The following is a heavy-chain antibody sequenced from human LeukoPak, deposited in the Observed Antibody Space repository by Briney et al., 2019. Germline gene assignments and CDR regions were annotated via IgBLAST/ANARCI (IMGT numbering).Heavy chain of an antibody. CDR3: ARERSSSWYYDSGMDV. Sequence: SETLSLTCAVYGGSFSGYYWSWIRKPQGKGLEWIGEINHSGSTNYNPSLKSRVTISVDTSKIQFSLKLSSVTAADTAVYYCARERSSSWYYDSGMDVWGQGTTVTVSS. V-gene: IGHV4-34*01. CDR2: INHSGST. J-gene: IGHJ6*02. D-gene: IGHD6-13*01. CDR1: GGSFSGYY.